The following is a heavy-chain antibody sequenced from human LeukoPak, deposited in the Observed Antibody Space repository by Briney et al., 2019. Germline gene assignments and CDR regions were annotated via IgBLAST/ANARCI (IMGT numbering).Heavy chain of an antibody. V-gene: IGHV5-51*01. CDR2: IYPGDSDT. J-gene: IGHJ3*02. CDR1: GYSFTNYW. Sequence: GESLKISCTGSGYSFTNYWIAWVRQLPGNGLEWMGIIYPGDSDTRYSPSFQGQVTISADKSISTAYLQCSSLRASDTAMYYCARQRSRDGYNYDGFDIWGQGTMVTVSS. D-gene: IGHD5-24*01. CDR3: ARQRSRDGYNYDGFDI.